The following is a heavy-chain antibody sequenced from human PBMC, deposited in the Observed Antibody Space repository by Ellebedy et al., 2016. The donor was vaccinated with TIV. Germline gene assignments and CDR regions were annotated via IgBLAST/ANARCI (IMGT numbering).Heavy chain of an antibody. Sequence: PGGSLRLSCAASGFTFSSYWMSWVRQAPGGGLEWVPNINYDLSQTYYLDSVKGRFTISRDNAKNSLYLHMNSLRAEDTALYYCARGPAGYNAGKHDFWGQGTLVVVSS. V-gene: IGHV3-7*01. CDR3: ARGPAGYNAGKHDF. CDR1: GFTFSSYW. J-gene: IGHJ4*02. D-gene: IGHD1-14*01. CDR2: INYDLSQT.